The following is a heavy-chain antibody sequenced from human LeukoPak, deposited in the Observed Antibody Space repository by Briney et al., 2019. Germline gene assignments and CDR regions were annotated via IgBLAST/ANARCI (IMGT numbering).Heavy chain of an antibody. CDR1: GGSFSGYY. V-gene: IGHV4-34*01. CDR2: INHSGST. D-gene: IGHD3-22*01. Sequence: SETLSLTCAVYGGSFSGYYWSWIRQPPGKGLEWIGEINHSGSTYYNPSLKSRVTISVDRSKNQFSLKLSSVTAADTAVYYCARNYDSSGYYYFDYWGQGTLVTVSS. CDR3: ARNYDSSGYYYFDY. J-gene: IGHJ4*02.